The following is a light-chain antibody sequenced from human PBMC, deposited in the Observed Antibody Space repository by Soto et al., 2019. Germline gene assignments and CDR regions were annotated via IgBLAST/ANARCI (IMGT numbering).Light chain of an antibody. V-gene: IGLV2-14*02. CDR2: EGS. CDR3: SSYTAGGTI. CDR1: SSDFGSSNL. J-gene: IGLJ1*01. Sequence: QSVLTQPASVSGSPGQSITFSCTGTSSDFGSSNLVSWYQHHPGKAPKLIIYEGSKRPSGVSNRFSGSKSGNTASLTISGLQAEDEADYYCSSYTAGGTIFGTGTKLTVL.